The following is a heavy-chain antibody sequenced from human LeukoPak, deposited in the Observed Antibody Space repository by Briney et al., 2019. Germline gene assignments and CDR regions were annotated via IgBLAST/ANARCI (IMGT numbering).Heavy chain of an antibody. Sequence: SETLSLTCTVSGGSISSSSYYWGWIRQPPGKGLEWIGSIYYSGSTYYNPSLKSRVTISVDTSKNQFSLKLSSVTAADTAVYYCARLGRGLVFDYWGQGTLVTVSS. CDR3: ARLGRGLVFDY. CDR2: IYYSGST. D-gene: IGHD3-10*01. V-gene: IGHV4-39*01. CDR1: GGSISSSSYY. J-gene: IGHJ4*02.